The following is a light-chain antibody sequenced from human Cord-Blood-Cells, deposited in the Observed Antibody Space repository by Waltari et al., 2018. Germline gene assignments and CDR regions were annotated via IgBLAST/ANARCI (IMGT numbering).Light chain of an antibody. Sequence: DIQMTQSPSSLSASVGDRVTLTCRASQSISSYLYWYQQKPGKAPKLLIYAASSLQSGVPSRFSGSGSGTDFTLTSSSLQPEEFATYDCQQSYSTPFTFGPGTKVDIK. CDR1: QSISSY. CDR3: QQSYSTPFT. CDR2: AAS. J-gene: IGKJ3*01. V-gene: IGKV1-39*01.